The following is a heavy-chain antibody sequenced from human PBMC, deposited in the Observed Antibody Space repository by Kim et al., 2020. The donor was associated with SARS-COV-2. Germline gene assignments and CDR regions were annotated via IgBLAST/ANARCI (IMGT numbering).Heavy chain of an antibody. V-gene: IGHV4-34*01. J-gene: IGHJ5*02. CDR2: INHSGST. Sequence: SETLSLTCAVYGGSFSGYYWSWIRQPPGKGLEWIGEINHSGSTNYNPSLKSRVTISVDTSKNQFSLKLSSVTAADTAVYYCARGVGYYYEPVSWFDPWGQGTLVTVSS. D-gene: IGHD3-22*01. CDR3: ARGVGYYYEPVSWFDP. CDR1: GGSFSGYY.